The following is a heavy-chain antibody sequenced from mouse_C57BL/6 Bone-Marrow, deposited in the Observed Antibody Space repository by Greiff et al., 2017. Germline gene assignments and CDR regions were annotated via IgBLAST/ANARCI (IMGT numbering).Heavy chain of an antibody. J-gene: IGHJ4*01. D-gene: IGHD1-1*01. Sequence: QVQLKQPGAELVRPGSSVKLSCKASGYTFTSYWMDWVKQRPGQGLEWIGNIYPSDSETHYNQKFKEKATLTVDKSSSTAYMQLSSLTSEDSAVYYCASNHGSKYYAMDYWGQGTSVTVSS. CDR1: GYTFTSYW. CDR3: ASNHGSKYYAMDY. CDR2: IYPSDSET. V-gene: IGHV1-61*01.